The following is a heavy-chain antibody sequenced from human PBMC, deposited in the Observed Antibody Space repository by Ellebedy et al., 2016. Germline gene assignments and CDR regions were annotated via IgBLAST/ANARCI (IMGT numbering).Heavy chain of an antibody. V-gene: IGHV3-33*01. CDR2: IWYDGSNK. D-gene: IGHD5-12*01. J-gene: IGHJ6*02. CDR1: GFTFSSYG. CDR3: ARDGRPTMQYYYYYYGMDV. Sequence: GGSLRLXXAASGFTFSSYGMHWVRQAPGKGLEWVAVIWYDGSNKYYADSVKGRFTISRDNSKNTLYLQMSSLRAEDTAVYYCARDGRPTMQYYYYYYGMDVWGQGTTVTVSS.